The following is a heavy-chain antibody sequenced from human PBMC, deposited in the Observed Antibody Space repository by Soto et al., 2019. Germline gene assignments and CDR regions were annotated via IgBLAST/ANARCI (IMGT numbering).Heavy chain of an antibody. J-gene: IGHJ3*02. CDR3: ARERDGYNWGLDAFDI. Sequence: SETLSLTCTVSGGSISSYYWSWIRQPPGKGLEWIGYIYYSGSTNYNPSLKSRVTISVDTSKNQFSLKLSSVTAADTAVYYCARERDGYNWGLDAFDIWGQGTMVTVS. D-gene: IGHD5-12*01. CDR1: GGSISSYY. V-gene: IGHV4-59*01. CDR2: IYYSGST.